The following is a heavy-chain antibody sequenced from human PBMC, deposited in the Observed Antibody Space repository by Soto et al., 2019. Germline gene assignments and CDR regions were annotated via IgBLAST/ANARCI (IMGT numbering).Heavy chain of an antibody. CDR3: ARSSSGWFGYYYYGMDV. V-gene: IGHV3-53*01. CDR1: GLTFSSYS. CDR2: IYSGGST. J-gene: IGHJ6*02. D-gene: IGHD6-19*01. Sequence: PGGSLRLSCAASGLTFSSYSMNWVRQAPGKGLEWVSVIYSGGSTYYADSVKGRFTISRDNSKNTLYLQMNSLRAEDTAVYYCARSSSGWFGYYYYGMDVWGQGTTVTVSS.